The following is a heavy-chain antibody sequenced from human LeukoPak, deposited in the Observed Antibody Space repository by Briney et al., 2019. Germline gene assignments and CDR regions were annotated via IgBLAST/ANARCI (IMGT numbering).Heavy chain of an antibody. J-gene: IGHJ4*02. CDR3: ATATDYTAPDY. CDR2: INAGNGNT. V-gene: IGHV1-3*01. Sequence: GASVKVSCKASGYTFTSYAMHWVRQAPGQRLEWMGRINAGNGNTKYSQKFQGRVTITRDTSASTAYMELSSLRSEDTAVYYCATATDYTAPDYWGQGTLVTVSS. CDR1: GYTFTSYA. D-gene: IGHD3-3*01.